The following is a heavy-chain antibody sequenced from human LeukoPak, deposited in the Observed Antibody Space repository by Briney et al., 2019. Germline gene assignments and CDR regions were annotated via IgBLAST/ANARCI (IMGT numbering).Heavy chain of an antibody. J-gene: IGHJ6*02. Sequence: ASVKVSCKASGYTFTNYYMHWVRQAPGQGLEWVGIINPSGGSTSYAQKFQGRLTMTRDTSTSTVYMELSSLRSEDTAVYYCALAARYYYYGMDVWGQGTTVTVSS. CDR2: INPSGGST. D-gene: IGHD6-6*01. CDR1: GYTFTNYY. V-gene: IGHV1-46*01. CDR3: ALAARYYYYGMDV.